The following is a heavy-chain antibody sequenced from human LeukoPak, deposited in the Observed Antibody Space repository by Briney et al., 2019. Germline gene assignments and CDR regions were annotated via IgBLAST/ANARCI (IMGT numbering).Heavy chain of an antibody. J-gene: IGHJ4*02. CDR3: AKAPGVTTVTPYFDY. Sequence: GGSLRLSCAASGFTFDDYAMHWVRQAPGKGLEWVSGISWNSGSIGYADSVKGRFTISRDNAKNSLYLQMNSLRAEDTALYYCAKAPGVTTVTPYFDYWGQGTLVTVSS. CDR1: GFTFDDYA. D-gene: IGHD4-17*01. V-gene: IGHV3-9*01. CDR2: ISWNSGSI.